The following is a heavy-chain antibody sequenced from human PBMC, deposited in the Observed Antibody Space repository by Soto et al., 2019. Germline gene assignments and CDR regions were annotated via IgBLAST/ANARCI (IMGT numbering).Heavy chain of an antibody. J-gene: IGHJ6*03. CDR3: ARAGYYYYYMDV. D-gene: IGHD6-19*01. CDR2: MHYTGFS. Sequence: PSETLSLTCSFSGDSVTSHYLTWIRQSPEKGLEWIGYMHYTGFSHYNPSLKSRVTISVDRSKNQFTLKLSSVTAADTAVYYCARAGYYYYYMDVWGKGTTVTVSS. CDR1: GDSVTSHY. V-gene: IGHV4-59*08.